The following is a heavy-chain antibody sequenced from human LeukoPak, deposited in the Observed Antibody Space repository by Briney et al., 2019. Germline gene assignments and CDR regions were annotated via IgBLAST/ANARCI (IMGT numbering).Heavy chain of an antibody. D-gene: IGHD3-22*01. J-gene: IGHJ4*02. CDR2: INADGTII. CDR3: ARDTPGVIITPDY. CDR1: GFTFMSYE. V-gene: IGHV3-48*03. Sequence: GGSLRLSCAASGFTFMSYEMIWVRQAPGQGLEWVSYINADGTIIHYADSVRDRFTISRDNAKKSLYLQMNSLRAEDTAVYYCARDTPGVIITPDYWGQGTLVTVSS.